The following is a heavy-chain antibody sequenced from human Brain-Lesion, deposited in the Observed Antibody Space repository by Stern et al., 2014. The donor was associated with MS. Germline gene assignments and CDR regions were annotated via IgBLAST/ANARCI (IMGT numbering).Heavy chain of an antibody. CDR3: AKLWLGELPESPFDY. Sequence: QLVESGPGLVKPSETLSLTCTVSGGSISSSSYYWGWNRQPPGKGLEWIGSIYYTGSTYYNPSLKIGSPIPMDPPKNQFPLSLSFWTAADTAVYFCAKLWLGELPESPFDYWGQGTLVTVSS. CDR1: GGSISSSSYY. CDR2: IYYTGST. V-gene: IGHV4-39*01. J-gene: IGHJ4*02. D-gene: IGHD3-10*01.